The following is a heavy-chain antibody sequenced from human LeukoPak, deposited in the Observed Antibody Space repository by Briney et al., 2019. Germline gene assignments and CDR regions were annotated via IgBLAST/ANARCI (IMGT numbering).Heavy chain of an antibody. Sequence: GGSLRLSCAASGFTFSSYAMSWVRQAPGKGLEWVSAISGSSGRTYYADSVKGRFTISRDTSKNTLYLQMNTLRADDTAVYYCVKDQAQYYDSSGSDAFDIWGEGTMVTVSS. D-gene: IGHD3-22*01. CDR3: VKDQAQYYDSSGSDAFDI. J-gene: IGHJ3*02. CDR1: GFTFSSYA. V-gene: IGHV3-23*01. CDR2: ISGSSGRT.